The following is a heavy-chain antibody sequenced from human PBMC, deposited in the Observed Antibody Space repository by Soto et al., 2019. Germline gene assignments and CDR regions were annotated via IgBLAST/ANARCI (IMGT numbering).Heavy chain of an antibody. CDR2: IYSGGST. V-gene: IGHV3-53*01. Sequence: GGSLRLSCEVSGFSVTANYMSWVRQAPGKGLEWVSVIYSGGSTYYADSVKGRFTISRDNSKNTLYLQMNSLRAEDTAVYYCARELWFGELFLDYYYYGMNVWGQGTTVTVSS. D-gene: IGHD3-10*01. CDR3: ARELWFGELFLDYYYYGMNV. CDR1: GFSVTANY. J-gene: IGHJ6*02.